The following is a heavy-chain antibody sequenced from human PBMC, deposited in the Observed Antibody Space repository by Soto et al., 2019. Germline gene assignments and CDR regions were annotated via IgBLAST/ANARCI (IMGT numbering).Heavy chain of an antibody. CDR1: GFTFSSYA. CDR3: ARGTYGDYDF. CDR2: LSAGGTSA. V-gene: IGHV3-23*01. Sequence: GGALRLSCAASGFTFSSYAMSWVRQAPGKGLEWVSALSAGGTSAYYTVSVEGRFTISRDNSKNILYLQMNSLKADDTAVYYCARGTYGDYDFWGQGTLVTVSS. J-gene: IGHJ4*02. D-gene: IGHD4-17*01.